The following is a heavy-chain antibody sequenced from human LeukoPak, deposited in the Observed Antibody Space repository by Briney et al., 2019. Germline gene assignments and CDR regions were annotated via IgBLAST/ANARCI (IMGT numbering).Heavy chain of an antibody. CDR2: VSGSGGST. Sequence: GGSLRLSCAASGFTFSSYAMSWACQAPGKGLEWVSAVSGSGGSTYYADSVKGRFTISRDNAKNSLYLQMNSLRAEDTAVYYCARDAATVMFDYWGQGTLVTVSS. CDR3: ARDAATVMFDY. J-gene: IGHJ4*02. V-gene: IGHV3-23*01. D-gene: IGHD4-17*01. CDR1: GFTFSSYA.